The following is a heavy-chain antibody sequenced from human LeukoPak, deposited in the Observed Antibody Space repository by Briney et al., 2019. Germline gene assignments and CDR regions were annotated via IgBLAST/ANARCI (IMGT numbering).Heavy chain of an antibody. CDR1: GFTFSSYG. V-gene: IGHV3-30*18. Sequence: QSGGSLRLSYAASGFTFSSYGMHWVRQAPGKGLEWVAVISYDGSNKYYADSVKGRFTISRDNSKNTLYLQMNSLRAEDTAVYYCAKGLRRPTGEYFQHWGQGTLVTVSS. J-gene: IGHJ1*01. CDR2: ISYDGSNK. CDR3: AKGLRRPTGEYFQH. D-gene: IGHD3-10*01.